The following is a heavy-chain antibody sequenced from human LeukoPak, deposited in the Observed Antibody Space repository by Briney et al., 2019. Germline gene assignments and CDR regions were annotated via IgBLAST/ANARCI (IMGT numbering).Heavy chain of an antibody. CDR1: GFTFSAYA. D-gene: IGHD3-3*01. V-gene: IGHV3-23*01. CDR3: AKGYDFWSGGIDF. Sequence: GGSLRLSCAASGFTFSAYAMAWVRQAPGKGLEWVSGISGNSAGTYSADSVKGRSTISRDNPKNTLYLQMNSLRVDDTAIYYCAKGYDFWSGGIDFWGQGTLVTVSS. J-gene: IGHJ4*02. CDR2: ISGNSAGT.